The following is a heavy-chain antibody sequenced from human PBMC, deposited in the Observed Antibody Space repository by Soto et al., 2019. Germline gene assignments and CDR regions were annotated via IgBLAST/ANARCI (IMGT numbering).Heavy chain of an antibody. CDR1: GYTFSSYW. J-gene: IGHJ6*02. CDR3: ARQFHDNSGGGYYYYGLDV. D-gene: IGHD2-15*01. CDR2: IYPADSDT. Sequence: PGESLKISCEGSGYTFSSYWIGWVRQMPGKGLEWMGIIYPADSDTRYSPSFQGQVTISADKYINTAYLQWSSLKASDTATYYCARQFHDNSGGGYYYYGLDVWGQGTTVTVSS. V-gene: IGHV5-51*01.